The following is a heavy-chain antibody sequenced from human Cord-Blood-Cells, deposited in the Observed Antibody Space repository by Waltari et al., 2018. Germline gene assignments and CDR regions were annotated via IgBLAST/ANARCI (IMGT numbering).Heavy chain of an antibody. CDR2: NNHDTGGT. J-gene: IGHJ5*02. Sequence: VQLVQSGAAVKKPGASVKVSCKASGYTFTGYYMHWVRQAPGQGLEWLGCNNHDTGGTNDAQKFPGRVTMTTQTSISTAYREVGRLVSDDTAVYYGARDLSSSSWYWFDPWGQGTLVTVSS. V-gene: IGHV1-2*02. CDR3: ARDLSSSSWYWFDP. CDR1: GYTFTGYY. D-gene: IGHD6-13*01.